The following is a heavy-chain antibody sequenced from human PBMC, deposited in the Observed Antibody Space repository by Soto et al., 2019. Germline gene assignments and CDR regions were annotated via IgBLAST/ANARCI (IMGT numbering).Heavy chain of an antibody. CDR2: VKPDGRTN. Sequence: GGSLRLSCAASGFTFSSHWMSWVRQAPGKGLEWVASVKPDGRTNYYVDSVKGRFTVSRDNAKNTLYLQMNGLTAGDTAVFYCVRDSDRRSDYWGQGTLVTVSS. J-gene: IGHJ4*02. V-gene: IGHV3-7*05. CDR3: VRDSDRRSDY. D-gene: IGHD3-22*01. CDR1: GFTFSSHW.